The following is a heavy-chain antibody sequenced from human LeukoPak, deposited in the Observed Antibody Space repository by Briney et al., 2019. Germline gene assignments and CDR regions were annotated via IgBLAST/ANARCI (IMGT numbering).Heavy chain of an antibody. D-gene: IGHD3-3*01. J-gene: IGHJ4*02. Sequence: PGGSLRLSCAASGFTFSRYGMHWVRQAPGKGLEWVAVISYDGGNKYYADSVKGRFTISRDNSKNTLYLQMNSLRAEDTAVYYCASLPQARFLEWFQGDYWGQGTLVTVSS. CDR3: ASLPQARFLEWFQGDY. CDR1: GFTFSRYG. V-gene: IGHV3-30*03. CDR2: ISYDGGNK.